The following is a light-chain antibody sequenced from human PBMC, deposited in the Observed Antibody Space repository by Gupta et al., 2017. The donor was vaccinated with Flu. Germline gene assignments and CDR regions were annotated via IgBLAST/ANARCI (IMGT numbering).Light chain of an antibody. V-gene: IGKV1-33*01. J-gene: IGKJ2*03. CDR1: QDIATY. CDR2: AAS. CDR3: QHFDDLSSFS. Sequence: ITCQASQDIATYLNWYQHKPGKAPKPLIYAASSLEAGVPSRFSGSGFGTDFTLTISSLQPEDIATYYCQHFDDLSSFSFGQGTKLDIK.